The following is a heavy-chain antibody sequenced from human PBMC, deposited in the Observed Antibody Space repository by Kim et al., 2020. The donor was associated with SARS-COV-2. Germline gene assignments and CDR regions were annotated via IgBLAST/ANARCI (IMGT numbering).Heavy chain of an antibody. Sequence: GGSLRLSCAASGFSFSNYAMSWVRQAPGKGLEWVSSISGSGGSTYYADSVKGRFTISRDKSKNTLYLQMNSLRAEDTALYYCAKARGWLQLGFHYYGMDVWGQGTTVTVSS. V-gene: IGHV3-23*01. D-gene: IGHD5-12*01. CDR3: AKARGWLQLGFHYYGMDV. CDR1: GFSFSNYA. CDR2: ISGSGGST. J-gene: IGHJ6*02.